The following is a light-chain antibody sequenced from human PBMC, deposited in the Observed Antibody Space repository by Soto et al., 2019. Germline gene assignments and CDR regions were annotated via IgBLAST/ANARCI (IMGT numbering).Light chain of an antibody. CDR2: DAS. CDR1: QSVSNS. Sequence: EIVLTQSPATLSLSPGERATLSCRASQSVSNSLAWYQQKPGQAPRLLIYDASNRATGIPARFSGSGSGTDFPITISSLEPEDFAVYYCQQRSNWPLLTFGGGTKVEIK. J-gene: IGKJ4*01. CDR3: QQRSNWPLLT. V-gene: IGKV3-11*01.